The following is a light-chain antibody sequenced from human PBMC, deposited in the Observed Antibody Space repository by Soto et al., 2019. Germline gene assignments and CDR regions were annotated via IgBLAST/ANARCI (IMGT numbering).Light chain of an antibody. CDR3: AAWDDGLKGWL. CDR1: ISNIGGNT. J-gene: IGLJ2*01. Sequence: QSVLTQAPSTSGTPGQRVTISCSGTISNIGGNTVNWYQQVPGTAPKLLIYRDDQRPSGVPDRFSGSKSATSASLAISGLQSEDEADYYCAAWDDGLKGWLFGGGTKPPS. V-gene: IGLV1-44*01. CDR2: RDD.